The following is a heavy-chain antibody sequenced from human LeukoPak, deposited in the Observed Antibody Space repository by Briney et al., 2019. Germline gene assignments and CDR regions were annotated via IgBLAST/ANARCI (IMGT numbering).Heavy chain of an antibody. CDR2: IYYSGST. CDR1: GGSVSSGSYY. D-gene: IGHD4-17*01. J-gene: IGHJ4*02. Sequence: SETLSLTCTVSGGSVSSGSYYWSWIRQPPGKGLEWIGYIYYSGSTYYNPSLKSRVTISVDTSKNQFSLKLSSVTAADTAVYYCARENGDYVFFDYWGQGTLVTVSS. CDR3: ARENGDYVFFDY. V-gene: IGHV4-61*01.